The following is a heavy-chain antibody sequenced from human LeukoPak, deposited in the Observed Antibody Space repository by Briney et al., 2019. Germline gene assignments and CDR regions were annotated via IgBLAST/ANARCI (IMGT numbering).Heavy chain of an antibody. CDR2: T. V-gene: IGHV4-30-2*01. Sequence: SQTLSLTCTVSGGSISSGGYYWSWLRQPPGKGLEWIGYTYYNPSLKSRVTISVDTSKNQFSLKLSSVTAADTAVYYCARDREYYGSGSHNWFDPWGQGTLVTVSS. J-gene: IGHJ5*02. D-gene: IGHD3-10*01. CDR3: ARDREYYGSGSHNWFDP. CDR1: GGSISSGGYY.